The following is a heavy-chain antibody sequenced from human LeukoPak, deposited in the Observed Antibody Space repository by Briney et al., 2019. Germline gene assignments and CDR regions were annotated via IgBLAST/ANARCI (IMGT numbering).Heavy chain of an antibody. CDR1: RFTFSSYG. D-gene: IGHD3-22*01. J-gene: IGHJ4*02. CDR3: AKNRDSSDYPRDFDY. V-gene: IGHV3-30*02. CDR2: IRHDGSYQ. Sequence: PGGSLRLFCAASRFTFSSYGMHWVRQTPGKGLEWVAFIRHDGSYQQYADSVKGRFTVSRDNSKDTVYLQMNSLRTEDTAVYYCAKNRDSSDYPRDFDYWGQGTLVTVSS.